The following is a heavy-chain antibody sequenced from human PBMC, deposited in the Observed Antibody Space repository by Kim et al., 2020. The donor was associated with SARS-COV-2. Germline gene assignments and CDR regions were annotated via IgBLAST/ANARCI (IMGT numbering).Heavy chain of an antibody. V-gene: IGHV4-59*01. CDR2: YSGST. Sequence: YSGSTNYNPSLKSRGTISVDTSKNQCSLKLSSVTAADTAVYYCARDPDGYWGQGTLVTVSS. CDR3: ARDPDGY. J-gene: IGHJ4*02.